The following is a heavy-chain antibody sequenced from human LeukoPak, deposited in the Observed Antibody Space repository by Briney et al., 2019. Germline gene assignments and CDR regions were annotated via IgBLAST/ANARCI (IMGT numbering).Heavy chain of an antibody. Sequence: GEFLKISCKGDGYSFTTHWIGWMRPMPGKGLEWMAIITPGNSVSHYSPSLQGQVTISADQSISTAYLQWSSLKASDSAMYYCAARIHGAYYWGQGTPVTVSS. CDR3: AARIHGAYY. J-gene: IGHJ4*02. V-gene: IGHV5-51*01. CDR1: GYSFTTHW. D-gene: IGHD3-16*01. CDR2: ITPGNSVS.